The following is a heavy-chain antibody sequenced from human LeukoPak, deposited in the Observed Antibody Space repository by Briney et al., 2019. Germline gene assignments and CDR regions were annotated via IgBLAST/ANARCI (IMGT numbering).Heavy chain of an antibody. CDR3: AREESD. V-gene: IGHV3-30*03. Sequence: GGSRRLSCAASGLTFSGFGLHWVRQAPGKGLEWVALISYDGSEKYYADSVKGRFTISRDNSKNTLNLQMNSLRPEDTAVYYCAREESDWGQGTLVTVSS. CDR1: GLTFSGFG. CDR2: ISYDGSEK. J-gene: IGHJ4*02. D-gene: IGHD3-10*01.